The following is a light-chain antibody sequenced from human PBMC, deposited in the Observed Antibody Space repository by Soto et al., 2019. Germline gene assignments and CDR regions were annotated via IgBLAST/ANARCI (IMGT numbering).Light chain of an antibody. CDR1: SGHIGIYNY. J-gene: IGLJ3*02. CDR3: TSFTTSATWV. Sequence: QSALTQPASVSGSPGQSITISCTGTSGHIGIYNYVSWYQQHPGKAPKLMIYEVTKRPSGVSNRFSGSKSGDTASLTTSGLQLEDEADYYCTSFTTSATWVFGGGTKLTVL. V-gene: IGLV2-14*01. CDR2: EVT.